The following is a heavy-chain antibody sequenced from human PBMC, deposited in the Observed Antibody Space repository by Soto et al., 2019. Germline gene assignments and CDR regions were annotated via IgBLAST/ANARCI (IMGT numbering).Heavy chain of an antibody. Sequence: SETLSLTCTVSGGSISSYYWSWIRQPPGKGLEWIGYIYYSGSTNYNPSLKSRVTISVDTSKNQFSLKLSSVTAADTAVYYCARDRSSSAYYYYYGMDVWGQGTTVTVSS. CDR3: ARDRSSSAYYYYYGMDV. CDR2: IYYSGST. V-gene: IGHV4-59*01. D-gene: IGHD6-6*01. CDR1: GGSISSYY. J-gene: IGHJ6*02.